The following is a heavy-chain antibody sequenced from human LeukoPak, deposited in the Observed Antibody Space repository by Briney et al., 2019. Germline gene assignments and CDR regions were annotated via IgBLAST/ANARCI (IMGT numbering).Heavy chain of an antibody. V-gene: IGHV3-72*01. CDR2: ITNKPKSYNT. D-gene: IGHD3-3*01. Sequence: GGSLRLSCAASGFTFSDHYMDWVLQAPGKGLEWVGRITNKPKSYNTEYAASVKGRFTISRDDSKNSLYLQMNSLKTEDTAVYYCARGFHYDFWSGSYYFDYWGQGTLVTVSS. J-gene: IGHJ4*02. CDR3: ARGFHYDFWSGSYYFDY. CDR1: GFTFSDHY.